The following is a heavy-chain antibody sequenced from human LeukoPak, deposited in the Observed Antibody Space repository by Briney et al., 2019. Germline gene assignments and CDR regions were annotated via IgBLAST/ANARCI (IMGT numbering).Heavy chain of an antibody. D-gene: IGHD2-21*02. CDR3: TREGRMVPAFY. V-gene: IGHV3-23*01. Sequence: SRGGTTIYYADSVKGRLTISRDISKNTLYLQMNSLRAEDTAVYYCTREGRMVPAFYWGQGTLVTVSS. J-gene: IGHJ4*02. CDR2: SRGGTTI.